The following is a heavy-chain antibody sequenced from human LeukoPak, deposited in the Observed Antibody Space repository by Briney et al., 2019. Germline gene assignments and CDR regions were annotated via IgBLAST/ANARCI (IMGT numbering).Heavy chain of an antibody. V-gene: IGHV3-21*01. J-gene: IGHJ6*03. CDR2: ISSSSSYI. Sequence: GGSLRLSCAASGFTFSSYSMNWVRQAPGKGLEWVSSISSSSSYIYYADSVKGRFTISRDNAKNSLYLQMNSLRAEDTAVYYCARDHLDLGYGFFSGLFPLWKNYYMDVWGKGTTVTVSS. D-gene: IGHD5-18*01. CDR1: GFTFSSYS. CDR3: ARDHLDLGYGFFSGLFPLWKNYYMDV.